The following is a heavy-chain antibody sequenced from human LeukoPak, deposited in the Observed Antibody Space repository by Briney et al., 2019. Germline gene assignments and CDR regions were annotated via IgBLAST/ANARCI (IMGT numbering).Heavy chain of an antibody. CDR2: IWYDGSNK. J-gene: IGHJ4*02. CDR3: AKNPGRVTTAPDY. D-gene: IGHD4-17*01. Sequence: GRSLRLSCAASGFTFSSYGMHWVRQAPGKGLGWVAVIWYDGSNKYYADSVKGRFTISRDNSKNTMYLHMSSLRAEDTAVYYCAKNPGRVTTAPDYWGQGTLVTVSS. V-gene: IGHV3-33*06. CDR1: GFTFSSYG.